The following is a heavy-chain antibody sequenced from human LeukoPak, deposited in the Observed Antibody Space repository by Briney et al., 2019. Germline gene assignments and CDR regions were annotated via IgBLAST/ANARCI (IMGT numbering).Heavy chain of an antibody. V-gene: IGHV1-46*01. CDR2: INPGGGST. CDR3: ASGGTYYYDSMAY. J-gene: IGHJ4*02. Sequence: ASVKVSCNASGYTFTGYYMHWVRQAPGQGLEWMGIINPGGGSTSYAQKFQGRVTMARDTSTNTVYMELSSLRSEDTAVYYCASGGTYYYDSMAYWGQGTLVTVSS. CDR1: GYTFTGYY. D-gene: IGHD3-22*01.